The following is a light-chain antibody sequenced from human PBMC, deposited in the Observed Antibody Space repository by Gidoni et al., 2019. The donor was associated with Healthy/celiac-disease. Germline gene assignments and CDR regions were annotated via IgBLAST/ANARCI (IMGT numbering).Light chain of an antibody. J-gene: IGKJ2*01. CDR3: QQSYSTPYT. CDR1: QSISSY. CDR2: AAS. V-gene: IGKV1-39*01. Sequence: DIPMTQFPASLSASVGARVTITCPAIQSISSYLNWRQQNPGKAPMLLIDAASSLQSGVPSRISGSGSGTYIMITISSMSAEYFATYYCQQSYSTPYTFGQGTKLEIK.